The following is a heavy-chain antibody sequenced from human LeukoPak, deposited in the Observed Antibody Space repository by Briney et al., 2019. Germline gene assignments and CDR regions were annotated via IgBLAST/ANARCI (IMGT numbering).Heavy chain of an antibody. CDR2: IYYSGST. Sequence: TSETLSLTCTVSGGSISSYYWSWIRQPPGKGLEWIGYIYYSGSTNYNPSLKSRVTISVDTSKNQFSLKLSSVTAADTAVYYCARYYYDSSGYLLDYWGQGTLVTVSS. CDR3: ARYYYDSSGYLLDY. V-gene: IGHV4-59*08. D-gene: IGHD3-22*01. J-gene: IGHJ4*02. CDR1: GGSISSYY.